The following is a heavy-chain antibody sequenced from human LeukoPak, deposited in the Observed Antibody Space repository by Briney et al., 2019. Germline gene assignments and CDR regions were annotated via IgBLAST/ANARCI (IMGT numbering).Heavy chain of an antibody. D-gene: IGHD5/OR15-5a*01. J-gene: IGHJ4*02. Sequence: PGGSLRLSCEASGYTFSTYGMHWLRQAPGKGLEWAALISDDGSNKDYADSVKGRFTISRDNSKNTVYLQMNGLRPEDTAVYFCAKSATKYNDDIESWGQGTLVTISS. CDR2: ISDDGSNK. V-gene: IGHV3-30*18. CDR3: AKSATKYNDDIES. CDR1: GYTFSTYG.